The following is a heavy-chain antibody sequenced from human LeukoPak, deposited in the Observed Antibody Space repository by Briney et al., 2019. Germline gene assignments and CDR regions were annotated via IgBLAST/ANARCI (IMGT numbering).Heavy chain of an antibody. CDR2: ITHSGST. CDR1: GGSFSNYY. CDR3: ARDEDAFDL. J-gene: IGHJ3*01. V-gene: IGHV4-34*01. Sequence: SETLSLTCAVYGGSFSNYYWSWIRQPPGKGLEWIGGITHSGSTNYNPSLKSRVTISVDTSKNQFSLKLSSVTAADTAVYYCARDEDAFDLWGQGTMVTVSS.